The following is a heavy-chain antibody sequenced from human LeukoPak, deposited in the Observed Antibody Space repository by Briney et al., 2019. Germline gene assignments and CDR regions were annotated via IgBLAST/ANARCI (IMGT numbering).Heavy chain of an antibody. CDR2: TSGPGGSR. Sequence: SGGSLRLSCAASGFTFSSYAMSRVRQAPGKGLEWVSATSGPGGSRDYADSVKGRFTISRDNSKNTLYLQMNSLRAEDTAIYYCAKKVGLVSAPLYYFDLWGQGTLVTVSS. V-gene: IGHV3-23*01. CDR3: AKKVGLVSAPLYYFDL. J-gene: IGHJ4*02. D-gene: IGHD6-6*01. CDR1: GFTFSSYA.